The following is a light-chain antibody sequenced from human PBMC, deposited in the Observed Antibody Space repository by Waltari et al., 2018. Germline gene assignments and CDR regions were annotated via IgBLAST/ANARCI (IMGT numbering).Light chain of an antibody. Sequence: EIVMTQSPATLSVSPGERATLSCRASQSVYSNLAWYQQKPGQAPRLLIYGASTRATGISARFSGSGSGTEFTLTISSLQSEDFAVYYCQQYNKWPPRTFGQGTKVEIK. CDR2: GAS. J-gene: IGKJ1*01. V-gene: IGKV3-15*01. CDR3: QQYNKWPPRT. CDR1: QSVYSN.